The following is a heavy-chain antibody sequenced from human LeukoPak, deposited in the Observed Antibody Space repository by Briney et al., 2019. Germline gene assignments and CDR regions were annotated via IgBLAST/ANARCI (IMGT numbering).Heavy chain of an antibody. CDR1: GFTFSSYW. CDR3: ARDRVTMVRGATTDYYYYYMDV. CDR2: VNTDGSST. D-gene: IGHD3-10*01. Sequence: GGSLRLSCAASGFTFSSYWMHWVRQAPGKGLVWVSRVNTDGSSTTYADSVKGRFTISRDNAKNTLYLQMNSLRAEDTAVYYCARDRVTMVRGATTDYYYYYMDVWGKGTTVTVSS. J-gene: IGHJ6*03. V-gene: IGHV3-74*03.